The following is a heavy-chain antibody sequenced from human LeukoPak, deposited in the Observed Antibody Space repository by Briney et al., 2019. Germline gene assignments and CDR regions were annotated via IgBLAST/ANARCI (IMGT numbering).Heavy chain of an antibody. CDR2: INSDGSTT. V-gene: IGHV3-74*01. Sequence: GGSLRLSCAASGFTLSNYWMYWIRQAPGKGLVWVSHINSDGSTTTYADSVKGRFTISRDNAKNTVYLQMNSLRVEDTAVYYCARDWYSGSGSYLYRGQGTTVTVSS. J-gene: IGHJ6*02. D-gene: IGHD3-10*01. CDR3: ARDWYSGSGSYLY. CDR1: GFTLSNYW.